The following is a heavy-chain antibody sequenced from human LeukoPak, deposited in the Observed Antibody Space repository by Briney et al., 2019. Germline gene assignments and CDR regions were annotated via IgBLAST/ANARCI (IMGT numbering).Heavy chain of an antibody. V-gene: IGHV4-39*07. J-gene: IGHJ4*01. CDR2: IYYSGST. D-gene: IGHD3-22*01. CDR1: GGSISSSSYY. CDR3: ATTWYYDPRGYLFDD. Sequence: SETLSLTCTVSGGSISSSSYYWGWIRQPPGKGLEWIGSIYYSGSTYYNPSLKSRVTISVDTSKNQFSLKLSSVTAADTAVYFCATTWYYDPRGYLFDDWGHGTLVTVSS.